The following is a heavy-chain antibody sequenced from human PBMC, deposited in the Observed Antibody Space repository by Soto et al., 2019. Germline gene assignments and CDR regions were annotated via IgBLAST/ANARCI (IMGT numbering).Heavy chain of an antibody. CDR1: GGSFRSYA. CDR3: XXXXNHRYFFDS. Sequence: QVQLVQSGAEVKKPGSSVKVSCKASGGSFRSYAVNWVRQAPGQGLECLGGIIPIFGTPNYAQKFHGRVSITADESTXXXXXXXXXXXXXXXXXXXXXXXXNHRYFFDSWGQGTLVTV. V-gene: IGHV1-69*12. J-gene: IGHJ5*01. D-gene: IGHD1-20*01. CDR2: IIPIFGTP.